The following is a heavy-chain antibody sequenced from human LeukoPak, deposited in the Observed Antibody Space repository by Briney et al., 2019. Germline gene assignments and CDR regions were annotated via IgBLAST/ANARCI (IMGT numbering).Heavy chain of an antibody. CDR1: GGSISSGDYY. CDR2: IYYSGST. Sequence: SQTLSLTCTVSGGSISSGDYYWSWIRQPPGKGLEWIGYIYYSGSTYYNPSLKSRVTISVDTSKNQFSLKLSSVTAADTAVYYCARVHCSSTSCYNLYDYWGQGTLVTVSS. V-gene: IGHV4-30-4*08. D-gene: IGHD2-2*02. CDR3: ARVHCSSTSCYNLYDY. J-gene: IGHJ4*02.